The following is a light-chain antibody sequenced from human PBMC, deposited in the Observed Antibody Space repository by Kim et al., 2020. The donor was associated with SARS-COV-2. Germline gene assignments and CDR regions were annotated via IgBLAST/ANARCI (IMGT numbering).Light chain of an antibody. CDR1: NIGSKS. CDR2: YDS. J-gene: IGLJ2*01. V-gene: IGLV3-21*04. Sequence: APGKTARITCGGNNIGSKSVHWYQQKPGQAPVLVIYYDSDRPAGIPERFSGSNSENTATLTISRVEAGDEADYYCQVWDSSSDPVVFGGGTQLTVL. CDR3: QVWDSSSDPVV.